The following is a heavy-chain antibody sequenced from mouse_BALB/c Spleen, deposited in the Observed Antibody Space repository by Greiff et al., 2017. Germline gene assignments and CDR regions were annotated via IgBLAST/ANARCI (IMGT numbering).Heavy chain of an antibody. D-gene: IGHD2-14*01. Sequence: EVKVVESGGGLVKPGGSLKLSCAASGFTFSDYYMYWVRQTPEKRLEWVATISDGGSYTYYPDSVKGRFTISRDNAKNNLYLQMSSLKSEDTAMYYCARERAYYRYDEGAMDYWGQGTSVTVSS. J-gene: IGHJ4*01. CDR1: GFTFSDYY. V-gene: IGHV5-4*02. CDR2: ISDGGSYT. CDR3: ARERAYYRYDEGAMDY.